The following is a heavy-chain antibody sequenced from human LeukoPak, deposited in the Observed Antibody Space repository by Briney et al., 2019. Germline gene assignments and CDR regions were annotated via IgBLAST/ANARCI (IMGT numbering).Heavy chain of an antibody. CDR2: ISGDGGST. D-gene: IGHD3-10*01. V-gene: IGHV3-43*02. J-gene: IGHJ5*02. Sequence: PGGSLRLSCAASGFTFDDYAVHWVRQAPGKGLEWVSLISGDGGSTYYADSVKGRFTISRDNSKNSLYLQMNSLRTEDTALYYCAKDSGFGDLLLGNWFDPWGQGTLVTVSS. CDR3: AKDSGFGDLLLGNWFDP. CDR1: GFTFDDYA.